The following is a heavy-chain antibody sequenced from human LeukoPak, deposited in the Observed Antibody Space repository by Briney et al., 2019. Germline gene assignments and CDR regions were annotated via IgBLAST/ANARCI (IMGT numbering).Heavy chain of an antibody. V-gene: IGHV3-30*18. CDR1: GFSFSGYG. Sequence: GGSLRLSCTASGFSFSGYGMHWVRQPPGKGLEWLAVISHDASDEYYADSVKGRFTISRDNAKNMIYLQMISLRAEDTAVYYCVKALVGQTSGYWGQGARVTVST. CDR2: ISHDASDE. J-gene: IGHJ4*02. D-gene: IGHD1-26*01. CDR3: VKALVGQTSGY.